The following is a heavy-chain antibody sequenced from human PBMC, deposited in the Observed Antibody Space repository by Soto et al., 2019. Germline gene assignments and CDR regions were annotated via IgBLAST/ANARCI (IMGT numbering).Heavy chain of an antibody. CDR2: IYYSGST. CDR3: ARRSVAAAGWWCDT. Sequence: PTETLSLTCTVSGCSISRAGYSWCWIRQHPGKGLECNGYIYYSGSTYYNPSLKSRVTISVDTSKTQSSLKLSSVTAADTAVYYCARRSVAAAGWWCDTCGRGTMVTVS. V-gene: IGHV4-31*03. D-gene: IGHD6-13*01. CDR1: GCSISRAGYS. J-gene: IGHJ5*02.